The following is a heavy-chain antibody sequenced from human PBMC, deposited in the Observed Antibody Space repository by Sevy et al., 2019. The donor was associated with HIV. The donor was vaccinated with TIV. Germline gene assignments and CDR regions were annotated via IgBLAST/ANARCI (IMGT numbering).Heavy chain of an antibody. D-gene: IGHD3-16*01. Sequence: GGCLRLSCEASGFTFTRYAFHWVRQAPGKGLEWVAVVSKEGTNKYYADSVKGRFTISRDNSRNTLYLQMQSLRADDLAVYFCARDPHSVPHWGSFDSWGQGTLVTVSS. CDR2: VSKEGTNK. V-gene: IGHV3-30-3*01. CDR3: ARDPHSVPHWGSFDS. J-gene: IGHJ4*02. CDR1: GFTFTRYA.